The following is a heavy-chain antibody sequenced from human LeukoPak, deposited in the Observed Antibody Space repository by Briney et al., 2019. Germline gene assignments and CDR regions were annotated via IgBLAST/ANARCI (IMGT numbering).Heavy chain of an antibody. CDR2: IRYDGSNK. CDR1: GFTFSSYG. CDR3: ARAEYDYGGIRGNWFDP. D-gene: IGHD4-23*01. V-gene: IGHV3-30*02. J-gene: IGHJ5*02. Sequence: GGSLRLSCAASGFTFSSYGMHWVRQAPGKGLEWVAFIRYDGSNKYYADSVKGRFTISRDNSKNTLYLQMNSLRAEDTAVYYCARAEYDYGGIRGNWFDPWGQGTLVTVSS.